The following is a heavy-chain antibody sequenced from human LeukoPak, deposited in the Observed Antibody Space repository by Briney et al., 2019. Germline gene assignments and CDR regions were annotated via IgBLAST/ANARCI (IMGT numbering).Heavy chain of an antibody. V-gene: IGHV4-30-4*01. D-gene: IGHD3-9*01. CDR3: ARVIAGSDYYILAGYYIPLDFES. Sequence: SETLSLICTVSCGSISSGDYYWSWIRQPPGKGLEWIGYIYYSGSTYYNPSLKSRVTISVDTSTNQFSLKLSSVTAPDTAVYYCARVIAGSDYYILAGYYIPLDFESWGQVTLVTVSS. CDR2: IYYSGST. J-gene: IGHJ4*02. CDR1: CGSISSGDYY.